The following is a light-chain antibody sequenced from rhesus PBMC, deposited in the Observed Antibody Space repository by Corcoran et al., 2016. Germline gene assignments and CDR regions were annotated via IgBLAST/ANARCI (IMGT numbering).Light chain of an antibody. Sequence: EIVMTQSPATLSLSPGERATLSCRASQSVSNKLAWYQQKPGQAPQLLIYVASSRATGIPDRFSGSGSGTEFTLTISSLEPEDVGVYYCQQDYTWPLTFGGGTKVELK. V-gene: IGKV3-42*01. J-gene: IGKJ4*01. CDR2: VAS. CDR3: QQDYTWPLT. CDR1: QSVSNK.